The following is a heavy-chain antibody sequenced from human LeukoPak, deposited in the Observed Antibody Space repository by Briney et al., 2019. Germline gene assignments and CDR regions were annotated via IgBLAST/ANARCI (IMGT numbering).Heavy chain of an antibody. CDR2: ISSSGGTI. CDR3: ARLSSGAFDI. J-gene: IGHJ3*02. V-gene: IGHV3-48*03. Sequence: GGSLRLSCAASGFTFSSYAMSWVRQAPGKGLEWVSYISSSGGTIYYPDSVKGRFTISRDNAKNSLYLQMNSLRAEDTAIYYCARLSSGAFDIWGQGTMVTVSS. CDR1: GFTFSSYA. D-gene: IGHD1-14*01.